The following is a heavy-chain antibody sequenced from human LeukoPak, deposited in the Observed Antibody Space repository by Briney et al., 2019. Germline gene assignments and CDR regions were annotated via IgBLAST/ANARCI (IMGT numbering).Heavy chain of an antibody. CDR2: IYYSGSS. Sequence: SGTLSLTCAVSGGSISSYYRSWVRQPPGKGVEWGGYIYYSGSSKYNPSLKSGVTTSVETSKKKFSLKLSSVSAAEAAVYYCAGYPSGYISSCYFYYWGQGTLVTVSS. CDR3: AGYPSGYISSCYFYY. CDR1: GGSISSYY. J-gene: IGHJ4*02. D-gene: IGHD6-13*01. V-gene: IGHV4-59*01.